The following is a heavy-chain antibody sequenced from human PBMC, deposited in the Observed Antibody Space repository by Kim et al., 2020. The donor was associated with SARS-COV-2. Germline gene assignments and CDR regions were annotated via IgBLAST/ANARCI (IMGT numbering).Heavy chain of an antibody. J-gene: IGHJ4*02. Sequence: GESLKISCKGSGYSFTSYWIGWARQMPGKGLEWMGIIYPGDSDTRYSPSFQGQVTISADKSISTAYLQWSSLKASDTAMYYCARMEYDFWSGYYTHFDYWGQGTLVTVSS. D-gene: IGHD3-3*01. V-gene: IGHV5-51*01. CDR2: IYPGDSDT. CDR1: GYSFTSYW. CDR3: ARMEYDFWSGYYTHFDY.